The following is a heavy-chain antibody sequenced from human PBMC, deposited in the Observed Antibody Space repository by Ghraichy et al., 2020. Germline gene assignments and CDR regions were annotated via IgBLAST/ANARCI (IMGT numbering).Heavy chain of an antibody. Sequence: GGSLRLSCAASGFTFSSYWMTWVRQAPGKGLEWVANIKQDGIEIYYVDSAKGRFTISRDNAKNSLYLRMNSLRAEDTAVYYCARDQLRPYTTAHFDFGGEGSLVIVS. J-gene: IGHJ4*02. CDR1: GFTFSSYW. CDR3: ARDQLRPYTTAHFDF. D-gene: IGHD1-26*01. V-gene: IGHV3-7*01. CDR2: IKQDGIEI.